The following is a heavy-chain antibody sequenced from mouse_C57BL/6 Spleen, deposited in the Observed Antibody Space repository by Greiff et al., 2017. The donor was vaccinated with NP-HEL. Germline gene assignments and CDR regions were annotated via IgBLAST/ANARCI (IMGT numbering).Heavy chain of an antibody. Sequence: EVQRVESGGGLVKPGGSLKLSCAASGFTFSSYAMSWVRQTPEKRLEWVATISDGGSYTYYPDNVKGRFTISRDNAKNNLYLQMSHLKSEDTAMYYCASLITPVVATGAMDYWGQGTSVTVSS. CDR1: GFTFSSYA. CDR3: ASLITPVVATGAMDY. J-gene: IGHJ4*01. D-gene: IGHD1-1*01. V-gene: IGHV5-4*01. CDR2: ISDGGSYT.